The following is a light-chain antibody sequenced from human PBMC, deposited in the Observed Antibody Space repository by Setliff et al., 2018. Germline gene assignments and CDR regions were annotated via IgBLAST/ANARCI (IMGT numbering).Light chain of an antibody. CDR3: NSYTSGSAYV. Sequence: QSALTQPASVSGSPGQSITISCTGTSSDVGFYNYVSWYQHHPGKAPKLIIYEVTNRPSGVSNRFSGSKSGNTASLTISGLQAEDEADYYCNSYTSGSAYVFGTGTKVTVL. CDR1: SSDVGFYNY. J-gene: IGLJ1*01. CDR2: EVT. V-gene: IGLV2-14*01.